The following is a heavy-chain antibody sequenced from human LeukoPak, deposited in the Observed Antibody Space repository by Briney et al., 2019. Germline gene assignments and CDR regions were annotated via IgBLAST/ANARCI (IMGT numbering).Heavy chain of an antibody. CDR1: GFTFSSYA. CDR3: AKNRGNWHYYDGMDV. CDR2: ISGSGGST. J-gene: IGHJ6*02. V-gene: IGHV3-23*01. Sequence: GGSLRLSCAASGFTFSSYAMSWVRQAPGKGLEWVSVISGSGGSTYYADSVKGRFTISRDNSKNTLYLQMNSLRAEDTAVYYCAKNRGNWHYYDGMDVWGQGTTVTVSS.